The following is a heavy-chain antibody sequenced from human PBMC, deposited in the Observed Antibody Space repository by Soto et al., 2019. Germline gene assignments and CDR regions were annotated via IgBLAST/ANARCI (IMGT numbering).Heavy chain of an antibody. D-gene: IGHD2-15*01. V-gene: IGHV1-18*01. CDR2: IGPYNGNT. CDR3: ARCYCSIGSCYTCWHFDL. J-gene: IGHJ2*01. CDR1: GYTFSNYG. Sequence: QVQLVQSGPEVKKPGASVKVSCQASGYTFSNYGISWVRQAPGQGLEWMGWIGPYNGNTDYAQNFQGRVTMTRDTSTNKAFMEVRSLRSDDKGLYFCARCYCSIGSCYTCWHFDLWGRGALLTVSS.